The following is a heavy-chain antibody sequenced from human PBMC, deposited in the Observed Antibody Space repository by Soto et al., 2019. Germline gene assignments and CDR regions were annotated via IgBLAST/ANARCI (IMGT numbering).Heavy chain of an antibody. CDR1: GGSISGYY. CDR3: ARIRYYFDSGGYIFEY. CDR2: IHSSGST. Sequence: PSETLSLTCTVSGGSISGYYWSWIRQPPGKGLEWIGYIHSSGSTNYNPSLKSRVTMSVDTSANHFSLKLSSVTAADTALYYCARIRYYFDSGGYIFEYWGQGSQVTVSS. D-gene: IGHD3-22*01. V-gene: IGHV4-59*01. J-gene: IGHJ4*02.